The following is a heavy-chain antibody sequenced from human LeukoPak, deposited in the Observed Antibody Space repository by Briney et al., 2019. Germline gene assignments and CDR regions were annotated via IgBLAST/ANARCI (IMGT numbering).Heavy chain of an antibody. CDR1: GGSISSSSYY. CDR2: IYYSGST. V-gene: IGHV4-39*02. CDR3: ARDPYGSGSHDFDY. J-gene: IGHJ4*02. Sequence: SETLSLTCTVSGGSISSSSYYWGWIRQPPGKGLEWIGSIYYSGSTYYNPSLKSRVTISVDTSKNQFSLKMSSVTAADTAVYYCARDPYGSGSHDFDYWGQGTLVTVSS. D-gene: IGHD3-10*01.